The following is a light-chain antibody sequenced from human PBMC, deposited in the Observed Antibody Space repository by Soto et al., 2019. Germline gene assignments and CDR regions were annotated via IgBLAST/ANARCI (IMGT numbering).Light chain of an antibody. J-gene: IGKJ4*01. CDR1: QSVSSSY. CDR3: QQYYSSPVT. CDR2: GAS. Sequence: EKVLTQSPATLSLTPGERATLSCRASQSVSSSYLAWYQQKPGQAPRLLIYGASSRATGIPARFSGSGSGTDFTLTISSLQTGDAAVYFCQQYYSSPVTFGGGTKVDIK. V-gene: IGKV3-20*01.